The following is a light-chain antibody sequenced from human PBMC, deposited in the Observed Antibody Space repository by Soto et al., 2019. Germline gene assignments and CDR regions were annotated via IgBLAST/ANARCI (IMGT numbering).Light chain of an antibody. CDR1: SGHSSYA. CDR3: HTWGTLIVV. Sequence: QLVLTQSPSASASLGASVKLTCTLSSGHSSYAIAWHQQQPEKGPLYLMKLNSDGSHSKGDGIPDRFSGSSSGAERYLTISSLHSGDEAGYSLHTWGTLIVVFVGGTMLTVL. J-gene: IGLJ2*01. CDR2: LNSDGSH. V-gene: IGLV4-69*01.